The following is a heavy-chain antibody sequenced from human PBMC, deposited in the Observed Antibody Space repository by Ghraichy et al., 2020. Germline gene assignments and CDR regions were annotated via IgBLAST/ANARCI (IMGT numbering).Heavy chain of an antibody. J-gene: IGHJ5*02. V-gene: IGHV4-59*01. Sequence: SETLSLTCTVSGGSISSYYWSWIRQPPGKGLEWIGYIYYSGSTNYNPSLKSRVTISVDTSKNQFSLKLSSVTAADTAVYYCARDADDYGDSTYNRFDPWGQGTLVTVSS. D-gene: IGHD4-17*01. CDR2: IYYSGST. CDR3: ARDADDYGDSTYNRFDP. CDR1: GGSISSYY.